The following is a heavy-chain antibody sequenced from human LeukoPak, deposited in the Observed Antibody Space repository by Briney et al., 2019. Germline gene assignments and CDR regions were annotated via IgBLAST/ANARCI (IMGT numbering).Heavy chain of an antibody. CDR1: GFTFTNYG. V-gene: IGHV3-33*01. CDR2: IWYDGSNK. Sequence: PGRSLRLSRAASGFTFTNYGMHWVRQAPGKGLEWVAVIWYDGSNKYYADSVKGRFTISRDNSKNTLYLQMNSLRAEDTAVYYCATNSSLCPDSWGQGTLVTVSS. J-gene: IGHJ5*01. CDR3: ATNSSLCPDS. D-gene: IGHD2-2*01.